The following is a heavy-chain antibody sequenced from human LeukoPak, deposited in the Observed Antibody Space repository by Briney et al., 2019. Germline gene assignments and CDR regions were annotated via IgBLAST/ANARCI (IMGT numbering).Heavy chain of an antibody. CDR2: IYYSGST. Sequence: SETLSLTCTVSGGSISSYYWSWIRQPPGKGLEWIGYIYYSGSTNYNPSLKSRVTISVDTSKNQFSLKLSSVTAADTAVYYCASGYSYGLLYYYYYMDVWGKGTTVTISS. CDR1: GGSISSYY. CDR3: ASGYSYGLLYYYYYMDV. V-gene: IGHV4-59*01. D-gene: IGHD5-18*01. J-gene: IGHJ6*03.